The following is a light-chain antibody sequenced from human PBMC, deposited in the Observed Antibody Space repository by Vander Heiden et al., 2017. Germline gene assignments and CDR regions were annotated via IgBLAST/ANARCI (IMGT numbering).Light chain of an antibody. CDR1: QSLLHSNGYNY. CDR2: LGS. CDR3: RQSLKTPGT. J-gene: IGKJ2*02. V-gene: IGKV2-28*01. Sequence: DIVMTQSPLSLPVTPGEPASISCRSSQSLLHSNGYNYLDWYLQKPGQSPQLLIYLGSNRASGVPDRFSGSGSGTDFTLKISRVQAEDVGVYYCRQSLKTPGTFGQGTKLEIK.